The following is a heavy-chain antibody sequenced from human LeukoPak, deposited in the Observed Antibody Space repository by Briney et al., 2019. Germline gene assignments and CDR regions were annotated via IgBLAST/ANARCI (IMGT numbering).Heavy chain of an antibody. Sequence: SETLSLTCTVSGGSMSSYYWSWIRQPPGKGLEWIGYIYYSGSTKYNPSLKSRVTISVDTSKNQFSLKLSSVTAADTAVYYCARARGSSGSYWVDYWGQGTLVTVSS. V-gene: IGHV4-59*12. CDR3: ARARGSSGSYWVDY. CDR1: GGSMSSYY. J-gene: IGHJ4*02. CDR2: IYYSGST. D-gene: IGHD1-26*01.